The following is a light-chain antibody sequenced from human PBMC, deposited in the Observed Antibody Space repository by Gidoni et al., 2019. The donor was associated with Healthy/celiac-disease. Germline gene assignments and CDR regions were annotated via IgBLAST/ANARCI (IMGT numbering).Light chain of an antibody. Sequence: IQMPPSPSSLSASVGERVTITCRASQSISSYLNWYQQKPGKAPKLLIYAASSLQSGVPSRFSGSGSGTDFTLTISSLQSEDFATYYCQQSYSTLSWTFAQXTKVEIK. V-gene: IGKV1-39*01. CDR2: AAS. J-gene: IGKJ1*01. CDR3: QQSYSTLSWT. CDR1: QSISSY.